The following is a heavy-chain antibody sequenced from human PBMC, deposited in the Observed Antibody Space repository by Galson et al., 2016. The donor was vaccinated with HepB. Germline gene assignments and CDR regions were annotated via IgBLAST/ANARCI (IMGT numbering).Heavy chain of an antibody. J-gene: IGHJ4*02. D-gene: IGHD3-3*01. CDR2: ISGNSDST. Sequence: SLRLSCAASGFSFSRYAMSWVRQAPGKGLEWVSGISGNSDSTYYADSVKGRFTISRDNSKNTVSLQMNSLRTEDTALYYCAKFNSGVVLFRPFDCWGQGTLVTVSS. V-gene: IGHV3-23*01. CDR3: AKFNSGVVLFRPFDC. CDR1: GFSFSRYA.